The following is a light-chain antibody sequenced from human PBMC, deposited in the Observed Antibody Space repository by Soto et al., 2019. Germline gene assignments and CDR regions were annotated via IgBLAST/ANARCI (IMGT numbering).Light chain of an antibody. CDR2: TNN. CDR3: ASWDASLNGWV. V-gene: IGLV1-44*01. Sequence: QSVLTQPPSASGTPGQRISISCSGSSSNIGSNPLNSYQQLPGTAPTLLIYTNNKRRSAVPDRFSGSKSGTSAALAISGLQSADEDDYYCASWDASLNGWVFGEGTKLTVL. CDR1: SSNIGSNP. J-gene: IGLJ3*02.